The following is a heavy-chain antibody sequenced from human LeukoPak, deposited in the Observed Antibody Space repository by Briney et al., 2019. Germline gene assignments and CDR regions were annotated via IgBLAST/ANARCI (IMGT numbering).Heavy chain of an antibody. CDR2: IYHSGST. J-gene: IGHJ3*02. V-gene: IGHV4-59*01. CDR3: ARVRYDILTGYPPDAFDI. CDR1: GGSISSYY. Sequence: SETLSLTCTVSGGSISSYYWSWIRQPPGKGLEWIGYIYHSGSTNYNPSLKSRVTISVDTSKNQFSLKLSSVTAADTAVYYCARVRYDILTGYPPDAFDIWGQGTMVTVSS. D-gene: IGHD3-9*01.